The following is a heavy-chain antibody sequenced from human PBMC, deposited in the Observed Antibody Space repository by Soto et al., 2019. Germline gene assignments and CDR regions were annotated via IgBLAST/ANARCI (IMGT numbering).Heavy chain of an antibody. Sequence: AESLSISCQVPGYRFTSYWISLVLQMPGKGLEWMGRIDPSDSYTNYSPSFQGHVTISADKSISTAYLQWSSLKASDTAMYYCARRWGKGEAFDIWGQGTMVTVSS. J-gene: IGHJ3*02. CDR1: GYRFTSYW. V-gene: IGHV5-10-1*01. CDR3: ARRWGKGEAFDI. D-gene: IGHD3-16*01. CDR2: IDPSDSYT.